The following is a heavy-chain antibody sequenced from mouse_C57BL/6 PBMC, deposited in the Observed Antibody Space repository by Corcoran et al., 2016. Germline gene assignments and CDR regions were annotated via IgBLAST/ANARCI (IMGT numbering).Heavy chain of an antibody. D-gene: IGHD2-3*01. CDR1: GYTFTDYY. CDR2: INPYNGDT. Sequence: EVQLQQSGPVLVKPGASVKMSCKASGYTFTDYYMNWVKQSHGKSLEWIGVINPYNGDTSYNQKFKGKATLTVDKSSSTAYMELNSLTSEDSAVYYCARSHDGYYAWFAYWGQGTLVTVSA. J-gene: IGHJ3*01. CDR3: ARSHDGYYAWFAY. V-gene: IGHV1-19*01.